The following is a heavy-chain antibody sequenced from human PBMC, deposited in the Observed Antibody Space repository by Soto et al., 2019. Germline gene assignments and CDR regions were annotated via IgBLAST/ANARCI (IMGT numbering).Heavy chain of an antibody. CDR3: ARSSGRNIEAREIDY. D-gene: IGHD6-6*01. CDR1: GFTVSSNY. CDR2: INSGGNT. V-gene: IGHV3-66*01. J-gene: IGHJ4*02. Sequence: EVQLVESGGGMVQPGESLRLSCAASGFTVSSNYMNWVRQAPGKGLEWVSLINSGGNTHYADSVKGRFTISRDNSKNTLYLQMNSLRADDTAVYYCARSSGRNIEAREIDYWGQGTLVTVSS.